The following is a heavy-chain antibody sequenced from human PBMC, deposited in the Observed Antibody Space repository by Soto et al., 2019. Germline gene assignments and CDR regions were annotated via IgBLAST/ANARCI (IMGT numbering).Heavy chain of an antibody. CDR2: INPNSGGT. CDR3: ARDGSSGWYGMAV. CDR1: GYTFTGYY. V-gene: IGHV1-2*04. D-gene: IGHD6-19*01. J-gene: IGHJ6*02. Sequence: ASVKVSCKASGYTFTGYYMHWVRQAPGQGLEWMGWINPNSGGTNYAQKFQGWVTMTRDTSISTAYMELSRLRSDDTAVYYCARDGSSGWYGMAVWGQGTTVTVSS.